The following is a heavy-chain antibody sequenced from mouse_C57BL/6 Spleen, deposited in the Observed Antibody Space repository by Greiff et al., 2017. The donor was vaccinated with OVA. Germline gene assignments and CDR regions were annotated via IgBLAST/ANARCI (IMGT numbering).Heavy chain of an antibody. J-gene: IGHJ4*01. D-gene: IGHD6-1*01. CDR3: ARWGLNSLYAMDY. V-gene: IGHV1-76*01. CDR2: IYPGSGNT. Sequence: QVQLKQSGAELVRPGASVKLSCKASGYTFTDYYINWVKQRPGQGLEWIARIYPGSGNTYYNEKFKGKATLTAEKSSSTAYMQLSSLTSEDSAVYFCARWGLNSLYAMDYWGQGTSVTVSS. CDR1: GYTFTDYY.